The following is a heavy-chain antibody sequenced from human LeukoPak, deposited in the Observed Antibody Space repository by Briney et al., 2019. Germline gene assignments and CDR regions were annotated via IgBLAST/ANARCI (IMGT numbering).Heavy chain of an antibody. CDR3: AKLIWSGYDTFDY. V-gene: IGHV3-23*01. CDR2: ISGGGGST. J-gene: IGHJ4*02. Sequence: GGSLRLSCAASGFTFSSYSMNWVRQAPGKGLEWVSAISGGGGSTYYADSVKGRFTISRDNSKNTLYLQMNSLRAEDTAVYYCAKLIWSGYDTFDYWGQGTLVTVSS. CDR1: GFTFSSYS. D-gene: IGHD3-3*01.